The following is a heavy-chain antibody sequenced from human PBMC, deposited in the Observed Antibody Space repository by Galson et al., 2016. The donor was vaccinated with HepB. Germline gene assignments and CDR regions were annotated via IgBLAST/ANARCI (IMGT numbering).Heavy chain of an antibody. CDR2: ISGSAGST. V-gene: IGHV3-23*01. Sequence: SLRLSCAASGFSFSDYAMSWVRQAPGKGLEWVAAISGSAGSTFYADSVQGRSTISRDNSDNTLYLQMNTLRAEDTAVYYCAKEIGVTRPRGFDSWGQGVPVSVSS. CDR1: GFSFSDYA. CDR3: AKEIGVTRPRGFDS. J-gene: IGHJ4*02. D-gene: IGHD3-3*01.